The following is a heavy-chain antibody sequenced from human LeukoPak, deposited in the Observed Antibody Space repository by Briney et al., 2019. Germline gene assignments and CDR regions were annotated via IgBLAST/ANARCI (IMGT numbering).Heavy chain of an antibody. V-gene: IGHV4-34*01. Sequence: SETLSLTCAVYGGSFSGYYWSWIRQPPGKGLEWIGEINHSGSTNYNPSLKSRVTMSVGTSKNQFSLKLSSVTAADTAVYYCGRQTLGYCSSTSCPSVGIDYWGQGTLVTVSS. CDR1: GGSFSGYY. CDR3: GRQTLGYCSSTSCPSVGIDY. D-gene: IGHD2-2*01. CDR2: INHSGST. J-gene: IGHJ4*02.